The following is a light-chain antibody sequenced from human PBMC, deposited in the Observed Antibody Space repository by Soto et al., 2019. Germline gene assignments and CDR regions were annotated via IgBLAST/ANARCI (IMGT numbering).Light chain of an antibody. Sequence: DIQMTQSPSSLSASVGDRVTITCRASQIISSYLNWYQQKPGKAPKLLIYAASSLQSGVPSRFSGSGSGTDFTLTISSLQPEDFATYYCQQSYSTPLTFGGGTEVEIK. CDR2: AAS. CDR1: QIISSY. V-gene: IGKV1-39*01. CDR3: QQSYSTPLT. J-gene: IGKJ4*01.